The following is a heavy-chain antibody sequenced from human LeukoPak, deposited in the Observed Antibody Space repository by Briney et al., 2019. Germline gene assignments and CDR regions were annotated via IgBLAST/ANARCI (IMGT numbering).Heavy chain of an antibody. Sequence: GGALRLSCAASGFTFSASGMHGVRLSPGKGLQWVAFILYDGTYKIYADSVKGRFTISRDDSKNTLYLQMNSLRPEDTAVYFCAKAFAYGDQFFDPWGQGTLVTVSS. J-gene: IGHJ5*02. V-gene: IGHV3-30*02. CDR2: ILYDGTYK. CDR1: GFTFSASG. CDR3: AKAFAYGDQFFDP. D-gene: IGHD4-17*01.